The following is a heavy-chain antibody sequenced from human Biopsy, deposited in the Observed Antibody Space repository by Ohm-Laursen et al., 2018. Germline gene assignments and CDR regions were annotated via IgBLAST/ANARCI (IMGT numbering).Heavy chain of an antibody. V-gene: IGHV4-39*01. J-gene: IGHJ5*02. D-gene: IGHD3-22*01. CDR1: GGSISNNNYY. CDR3: ARDYDTSGYYYVS. Sequence: PSETLSLTCTVSGGSISNNNYYWGWIRQPPGKGLKWIGSIFYRGSPHYKPSLKSRLNISVDTSKNKFSLKLTSVTAADTAVYYCARDYDTSGYYYVSWGQGTLVTVSS. CDR2: IFYRGSP.